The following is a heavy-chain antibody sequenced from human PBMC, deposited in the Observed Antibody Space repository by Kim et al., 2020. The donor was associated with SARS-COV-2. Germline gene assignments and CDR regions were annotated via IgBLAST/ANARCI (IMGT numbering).Heavy chain of an antibody. V-gene: IGHV3-48*04. CDR2: ISSSSSTI. Sequence: GGSLRLSCAASGFTFSSYSMNWVRQAPGKGLEWVSYISSSSSTIYYADSVKGRFTISRDNAKNSLYLQMNSLRAEDTAVYYCARVDMITFGGVIVPLDYWGQRTMATVSS. J-gene: IGHJ4*02. CDR3: ARVDMITFGGVIVPLDY. CDR1: GFTFSSYS. D-gene: IGHD3-16*02.